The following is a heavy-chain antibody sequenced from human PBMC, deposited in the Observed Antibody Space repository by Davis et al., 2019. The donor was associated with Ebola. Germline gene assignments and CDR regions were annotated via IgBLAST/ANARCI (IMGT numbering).Heavy chain of an antibody. Sequence: PSETLSLTCTVSGGSISSYYWSWIRQPAGKGLEWIGRIYTSGSTNYNPSLKSRVTMSVDTSKNQFSLKLSSVTAADTAVYYCARDRTTAIYNWFDPWGQGTLVTVSS. V-gene: IGHV4-4*07. D-gene: IGHD4-17*01. CDR2: IYTSGST. J-gene: IGHJ5*02. CDR3: ARDRTTAIYNWFDP. CDR1: GGSISSYY.